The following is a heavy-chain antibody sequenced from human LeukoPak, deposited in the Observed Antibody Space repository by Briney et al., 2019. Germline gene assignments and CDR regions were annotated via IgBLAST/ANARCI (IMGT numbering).Heavy chain of an antibody. Sequence: GGSLRLSCAASGLTFSGYWMNWVRQAPGKGLEWVASIKPEGSEKYYVDSVKGRFTISRDNAKKSLYLPMTSLRDEDTAVYYCARGSGDYSGQGTLVTVSS. J-gene: IGHJ4*02. CDR2: IKPEGSEK. V-gene: IGHV3-7*04. CDR3: ARGSGDY. CDR1: GLTFSGYW.